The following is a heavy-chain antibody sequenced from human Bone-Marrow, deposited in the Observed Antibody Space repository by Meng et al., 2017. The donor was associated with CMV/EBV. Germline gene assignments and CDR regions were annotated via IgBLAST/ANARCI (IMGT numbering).Heavy chain of an antibody. J-gene: IGHJ5*02. CDR1: GGSISSSSYY. V-gene: IGHV4-39*07. CDR2: IYYSGST. CDR3: ATWRWGIVVVPAPKLRLDP. Sequence: GSLRLSCTVSGGSISSSSYYWGWIRQPPGKGLEWIGSIYYSGSTYYNPSLKSRVTISVDTSKNQFSLKLSSVTAADTAVYYCATWRWGIVVVPAPKLRLDPWGQGTLVTVSS. D-gene: IGHD2-2*01.